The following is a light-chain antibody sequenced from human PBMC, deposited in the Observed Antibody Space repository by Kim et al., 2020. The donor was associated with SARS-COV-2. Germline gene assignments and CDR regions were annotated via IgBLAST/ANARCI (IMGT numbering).Light chain of an antibody. V-gene: IGLV2-8*01. CDR1: SSDVGCYNY. CDR3: SSYAGSNNLV. CDR2: EAS. J-gene: IGLJ2*01. Sequence: GQSVTISCTGTSSDVGCYNYVSWYQQHPGKDHKLMIYEASKRPSGVPDRFSGSKSGNTDSLTVSGLQTEDEADYYCSSYAGSNNLVFGGGTQLTVL.